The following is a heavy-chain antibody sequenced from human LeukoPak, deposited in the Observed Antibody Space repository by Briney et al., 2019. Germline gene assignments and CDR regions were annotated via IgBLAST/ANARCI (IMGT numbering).Heavy chain of an antibody. CDR1: GYTFTTYY. Sequence: ASVKVSCKASGYTFTTYYMHWVRQAPGQGLVWMGLINPSGGGTRYAQKFQGRVTMTRDTSISTAYMELTSLRSDDTDVYYCATTRVTTTRLDYWGQGTLVTVSS. D-gene: IGHD5-12*01. CDR2: INPSGGGT. V-gene: IGHV1-2*02. J-gene: IGHJ4*02. CDR3: ATTRVTTTRLDY.